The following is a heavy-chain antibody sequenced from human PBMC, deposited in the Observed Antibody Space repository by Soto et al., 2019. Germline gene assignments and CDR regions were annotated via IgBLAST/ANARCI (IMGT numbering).Heavy chain of an antibody. Sequence: GASVKVSCKASGGTFSSYTISWGGQAPGQGLEWMGRIIPILGIANYAQKFQGRVTITADKSTRTAYMELSSLRPEDTAVYYCAMLYGSSPSCYRDYWAQRTLVTVSS. D-gene: IGHD2-2*02. CDR1: GGTFSSYT. CDR2: IIPILGIA. V-gene: IGHV1-69*02. J-gene: IGHJ4*02. CDR3: AMLYGSSPSCYRDY.